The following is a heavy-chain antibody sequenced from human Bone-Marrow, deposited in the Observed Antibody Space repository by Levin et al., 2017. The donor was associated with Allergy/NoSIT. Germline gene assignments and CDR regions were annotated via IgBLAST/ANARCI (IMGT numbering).Heavy chain of an antibody. CDR2: ISTYNGKT. Sequence: GESLKISCKASGYTFTSYGISWVRQAPGQGLEWMGWISTYNGKTQYAEKFQCRVTLTTDTATSTAFMELRSLTSDDAAVFYCARTWGDFDSWGQGTLVIVSS. J-gene: IGHJ4*02. V-gene: IGHV1-18*01. CDR1: GYTFTSYG. D-gene: IGHD7-27*01. CDR3: ARTWGDFDS.